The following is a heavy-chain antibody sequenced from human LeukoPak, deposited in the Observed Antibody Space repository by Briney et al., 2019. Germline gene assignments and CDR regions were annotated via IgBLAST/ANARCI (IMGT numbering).Heavy chain of an antibody. CDR3: ARARTITIFPLRGQDNYYYYMDV. Sequence: ASVKVSCKASGYTFTGYYLHWVRQAPGQGLEWMGWITPNTGGTYYAQKFQGRVTMTRDVSTSKVYMELSSLTSEDTAVYYCARARTITIFPLRGQDNYYYYMDVWGKGTTVTVSS. D-gene: IGHD3-9*01. CDR2: ITPNTGGT. J-gene: IGHJ6*03. V-gene: IGHV1-2*02. CDR1: GYTFTGYY.